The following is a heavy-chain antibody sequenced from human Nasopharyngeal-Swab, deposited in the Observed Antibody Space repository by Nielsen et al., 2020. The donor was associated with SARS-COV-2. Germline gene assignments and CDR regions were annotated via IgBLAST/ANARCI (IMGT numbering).Heavy chain of an antibody. Sequence: ASLKVSCKASGYTFTSYAMHWVRQAPGQRLEWMGWINAGNGNTKYSQKFQGRVTITRDTSASTAYMELSSLRSEDTAVYYCARGGRITIFGVAIPERARFDPWGQGTLVTVSS. J-gene: IGHJ5*02. CDR3: ARGGRITIFGVAIPERARFDP. CDR2: INAGNGNT. D-gene: IGHD3-3*01. V-gene: IGHV1-3*01. CDR1: GYTFTSYA.